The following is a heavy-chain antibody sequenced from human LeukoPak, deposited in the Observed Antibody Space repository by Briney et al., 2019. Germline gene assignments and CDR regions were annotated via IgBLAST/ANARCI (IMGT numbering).Heavy chain of an antibody. D-gene: IGHD3-10*01. CDR1: GVTFSSYV. J-gene: IGHJ4*02. CDR2: ISASGGIT. Sequence: GGSLRLSCEASGVTFSSYVMSWVRQAPGKGPEWVSGISASGGITYYADSVKGRFTISRDNSKNTLYLQMNGLRAEDTAVYYCAKISGGSGSYYLYYFDSWGQGTLVTVSS. CDR3: AKISGGSGSYYLYYFDS. V-gene: IGHV3-23*01.